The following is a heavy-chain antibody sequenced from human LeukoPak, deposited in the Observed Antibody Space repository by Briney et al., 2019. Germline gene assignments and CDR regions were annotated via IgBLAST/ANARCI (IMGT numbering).Heavy chain of an antibody. J-gene: IGHJ6*02. CDR3: AKTGVVTAIYYYGMDV. CDR1: GFTFSSYG. Sequence: PGGSLRLSCAASGFTFSSYGMHWVRQAPGKGLEWVAVISYDGSNKYYADSVKGRFTISRDNSKNTLYLQMNSLRAEDTAVYYCAKTGVVTAIYYYGMDVWGQGTTVTVSS. CDR2: ISYDGSNK. D-gene: IGHD2-21*02. V-gene: IGHV3-30*18.